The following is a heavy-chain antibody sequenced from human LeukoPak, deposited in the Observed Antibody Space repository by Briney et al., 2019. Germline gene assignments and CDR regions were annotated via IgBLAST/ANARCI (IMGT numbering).Heavy chain of an antibody. D-gene: IGHD1/OR15-1a*01. V-gene: IGHV1-2*02. CDR3: AREFRTTTWSYDASDL. CDR2: INPNSGRT. CDR1: GYTFTDYY. J-gene: IGHJ3*01. Sequence: ASVTVSCKASGYTFTDYYMHWVRQAPGQGLEWVGWINPNSGRTNYAQKFQDRVTMTRDTSNNTSYMDLSSLTSDDTAVYYCAREFRTTTWSYDASDLWGQGTMVTVSS.